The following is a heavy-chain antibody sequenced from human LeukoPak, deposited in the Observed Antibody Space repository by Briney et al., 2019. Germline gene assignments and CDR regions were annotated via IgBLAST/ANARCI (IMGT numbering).Heavy chain of an antibody. J-gene: IGHJ6*02. CDR1: GFTFSSYS. V-gene: IGHV3-21*01. CDR2: ISSSSSYI. Sequence: GGSLRLSCAASGFTFSSYSMNWVRQAPGKGLEWVSSISSSSSYIYYADSVKGRFTISRDNSKNTLYLQMNSLRAEDTAVYYCARDKDIFSGIDVWGQGTTVTVSS. D-gene: IGHD2-15*01. CDR3: ARDKDIFSGIDV.